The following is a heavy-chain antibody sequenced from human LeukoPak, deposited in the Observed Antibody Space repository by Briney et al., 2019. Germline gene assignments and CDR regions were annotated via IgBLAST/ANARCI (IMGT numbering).Heavy chain of an antibody. CDR3: AAPQSRISSYYYVMDV. CDR2: IIPVLGIA. V-gene: IGHV1-69*01. Sequence: SVKVSCKASGGTFRSYAFTWVRQAPGQGLEWMGGIIPVLGIANYAQKFQGRVTVTADESTSTAYMELSSLISEDTAVYYCAAPQSRISSYYYVMDVWGQGTTVTVSS. D-gene: IGHD2-15*01. CDR1: GGTFRSYA. J-gene: IGHJ6*02.